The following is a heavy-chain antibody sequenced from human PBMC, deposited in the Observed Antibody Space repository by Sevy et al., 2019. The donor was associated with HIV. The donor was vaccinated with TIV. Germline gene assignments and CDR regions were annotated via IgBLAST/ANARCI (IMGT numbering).Heavy chain of an antibody. V-gene: IGHV3-49*03. CDR1: EFIFGDFA. Sequence: GGSLRLSCTTSEFIFGDFAPSWFRQAPGKGLEWLGFIRSKAYGGTADFAASVKGRFAISRDDSKSIAYLQMNSLRTDDTGVYYCSRDGTAVAGLNFDYWGQGTRVTVSS. D-gene: IGHD6-19*01. J-gene: IGHJ4*02. CDR3: SRDGTAVAGLNFDY. CDR2: IRSKAYGGTA.